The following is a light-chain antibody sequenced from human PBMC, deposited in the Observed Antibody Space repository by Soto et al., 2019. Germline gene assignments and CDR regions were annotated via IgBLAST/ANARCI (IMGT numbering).Light chain of an antibody. J-gene: IGLJ2*01. CDR3: QVWDTNSDHPV. Sequence: SSELTQPPSVSVAPGQTARIPCVGNDIGSRSVHWYQQKPGQAPVLVIYYDGDRPSGIPERFSGSNSGNTATLAISRVEAGDEAAYFCQVWDTNSDHPVFGGGTKLTV. CDR2: YDG. V-gene: IGLV3-21*04. CDR1: DIGSRS.